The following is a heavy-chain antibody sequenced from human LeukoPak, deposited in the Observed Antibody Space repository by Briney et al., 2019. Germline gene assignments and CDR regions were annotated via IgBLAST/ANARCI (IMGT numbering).Heavy chain of an antibody. D-gene: IGHD3-3*01. V-gene: IGHV4-59*01. CDR3: ARDVTHYDFWTGDYYYYYYMDV. J-gene: IGHJ6*03. CDR2: IYYSGST. Sequence: SETLSLTCTVSGGSISGYYWSWIRQPPGKGLEWIGYIYYSGSTNYNPSLKSRVTISVDTSKNQFSLKLSSVTAADTAVYYCARDVTHYDFWTGDYYYYYYMDVWGKGTTVTVSS. CDR1: GGSISGYY.